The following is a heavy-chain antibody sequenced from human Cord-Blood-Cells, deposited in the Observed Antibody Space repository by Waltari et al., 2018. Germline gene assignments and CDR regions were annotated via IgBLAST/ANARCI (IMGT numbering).Heavy chain of an antibody. Sequence: QVQLVESGGGVVQPGRSLRLSCAASGFTFSSYAMHWVRQAPGKGLEWVAVISYDGSKKYYADSVKGRFTISRDNSKNTLYLQMNSLRAEDTAVYYCASLEGATIDYWGQGTLVTVSS. CDR2: ISYDGSKK. CDR3: ASLEGATIDY. D-gene: IGHD5-12*01. J-gene: IGHJ4*02. CDR1: GFTFSSYA. V-gene: IGHV3-30*04.